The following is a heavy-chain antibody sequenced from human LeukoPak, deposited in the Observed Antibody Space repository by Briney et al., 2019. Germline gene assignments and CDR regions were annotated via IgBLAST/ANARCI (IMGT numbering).Heavy chain of an antibody. CDR2: NYYSGST. CDR3: ARGGMSSGYYDY. D-gene: IGHD3-22*01. V-gene: IGHV4-59*08. CDR1: GGSISSYY. Sequence: SETLSLTCTVSGGSISSYYWSWIRQPPGKGLEWIGYNYYSGSTYYNPSLKSRVTISVDTSKNQFSLKLSSVTAADTAVYYCARGGMSSGYYDYWGQGTLVTVSS. J-gene: IGHJ4*02.